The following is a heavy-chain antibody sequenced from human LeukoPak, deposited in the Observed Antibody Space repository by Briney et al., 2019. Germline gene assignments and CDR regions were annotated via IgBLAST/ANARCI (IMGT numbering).Heavy chain of an antibody. Sequence: GGSLRLSCAASGFAISDYSMNWVRQVPGKGLEWVSYISSSSNKVYYADSVKGRFTISRDNAKNSLFLQMNSLRADDTAVYYCARNFYCGGDCAISYFDYWGQGTMVTVSS. V-gene: IGHV3-48*01. D-gene: IGHD2-21*02. CDR2: ISSSSNKV. CDR3: ARNFYCGGDCAISYFDY. J-gene: IGHJ4*02. CDR1: GFAISDYS.